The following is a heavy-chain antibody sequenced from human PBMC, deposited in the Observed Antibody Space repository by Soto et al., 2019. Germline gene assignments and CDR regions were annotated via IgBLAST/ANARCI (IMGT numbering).Heavy chain of an antibody. CDR1: GYTFTSYG. V-gene: IGHV1-18*04. CDR3: ARDVAIYDILTAPPTPHY. Sequence: ASVKVSCKASGYTFTSYGISWVRQAPGQGLEWMGWISAYNGNTNYAQKLQGRVTMTTDTSTSTAYMELRSLRSDDTAVYYCARDVAIYDILTAPPTPHYSGQAPLVTVST. CDR2: ISAYNGNT. D-gene: IGHD3-9*01. J-gene: IGHJ4*02.